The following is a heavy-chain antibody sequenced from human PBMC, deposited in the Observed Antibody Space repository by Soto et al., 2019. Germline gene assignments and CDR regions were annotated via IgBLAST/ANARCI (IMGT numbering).Heavy chain of an antibody. V-gene: IGHV1-46*01. D-gene: IGHD1-26*01. Sequence: QVQLVQSGAEVKKPGASVKVSCKASGYTFTSYYMHWVRQAPGQGLEWMGIINPSGGSTSYAQKFQGRVTMTRDTSTSTVYMERSSLRSEDTAVYYCAREGGGNNWFDPWGQGTLVTVSS. CDR2: INPSGGST. J-gene: IGHJ5*02. CDR3: AREGGGNNWFDP. CDR1: GYTFTSYY.